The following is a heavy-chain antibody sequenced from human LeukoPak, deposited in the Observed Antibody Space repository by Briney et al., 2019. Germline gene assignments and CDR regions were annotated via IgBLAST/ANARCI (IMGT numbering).Heavy chain of an antibody. V-gene: IGHV3-33*01. CDR3: ARDHERVVINYFDY. J-gene: IGHJ4*02. CDR1: GFTFSSYG. Sequence: GGSLRLSCAASGFTFSSYGMHWVRQAPGKGLEWVAVIWYDGSNKYYADSVKGRFTISRDNSKNTPYLQMNSLRAEDTAVYYCARDHERVVINYFDYWGQGTLVTVSS. D-gene: IGHD3-3*01. CDR2: IWYDGSNK.